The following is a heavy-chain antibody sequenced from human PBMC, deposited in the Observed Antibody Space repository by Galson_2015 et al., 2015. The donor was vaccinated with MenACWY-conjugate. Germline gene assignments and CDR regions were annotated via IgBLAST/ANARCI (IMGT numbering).Heavy chain of an antibody. J-gene: IGHJ4*02. V-gene: IGHV4-59*08. Sequence: SETLSLTCTVSGASLSSPYWSWFRQPPGEGLEWIAYIRDTGSLKDNTSGKSRVTMSAYTSKNQFSLRLISVTAADTAIYYCERIPIWGSSYGDFDYWGQGIMVAVSP. CDR2: IRDTGSL. D-gene: IGHD5-18*01. CDR1: GASLSSPY. CDR3: ERIPIWGSSYGDFDY.